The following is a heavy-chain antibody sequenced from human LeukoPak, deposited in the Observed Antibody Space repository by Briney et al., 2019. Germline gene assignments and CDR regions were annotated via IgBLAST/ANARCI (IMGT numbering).Heavy chain of an antibody. V-gene: IGHV1-2*02. CDR2: INPNSGGT. J-gene: IGHJ6*03. D-gene: IGHD3-3*01. CDR3: ARDALQFLEWFPLGYYYYYMDV. CDR1: GYSFTGHY. Sequence: ASVKVSCKASGYSFTGHYIHWVRQAPGQGLEWLGWINPNSGGTDFDQKFQGRVTMTRDTSISTVYMELSRLRSDDTAVYYCARDALQFLEWFPLGYYYYYMDVWGKGTTVTVSS.